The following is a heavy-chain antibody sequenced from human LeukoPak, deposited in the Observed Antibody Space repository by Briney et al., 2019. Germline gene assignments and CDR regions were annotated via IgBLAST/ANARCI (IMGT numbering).Heavy chain of an antibody. CDR3: TTETCSSTSCLDY. V-gene: IGHV3-15*01. CDR2: IKSKTDGGTT. Sequence: GGSLRLSCAASGFTFNYAWMSWVRQAPGKGLEWVGRIKSKTDGGTTDYAAPVKGRFTISRDDSKNTLYLQMNSLKTEDTAVYYCTTETCSSTSCLDYWGQGTLVTVSS. D-gene: IGHD2-2*01. J-gene: IGHJ4*02. CDR1: GFTFNYAW.